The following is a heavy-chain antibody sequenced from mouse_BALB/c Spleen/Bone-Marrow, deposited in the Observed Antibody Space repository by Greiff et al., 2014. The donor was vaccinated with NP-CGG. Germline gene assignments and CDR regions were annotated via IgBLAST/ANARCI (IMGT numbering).Heavy chain of an antibody. J-gene: IGHJ2*01. CDR1: GCIFSSYW. D-gene: IGHD1-1*01. Sequence: VQLQQSGAELMKPGASVTISCKATGCIFSSYWIEWIKQRPGHGLEWIGEILPGSGNTNYNEKFRDKATFTAETSSNIAYMQLSSLTSEDSAVYYCSRRAHYFGSGLDYWGQGTTLTVSS. V-gene: IGHV1-9*01. CDR2: ILPGSGNT. CDR3: SRRAHYFGSGLDY.